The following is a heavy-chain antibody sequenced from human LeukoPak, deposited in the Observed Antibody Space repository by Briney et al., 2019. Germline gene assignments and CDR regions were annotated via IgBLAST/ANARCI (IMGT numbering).Heavy chain of an antibody. D-gene: IGHD3-10*01. Sequence: SETLSLTCAVYGGSFSGYYWSWIRQPPGKGLEWIGEINHSGSTNYNPSLKSRVTISVDTSKNQFSLKLSSVTAADTAVYYCARGNLYYYGSGSYRSIFDYWGQGTLVTVSS. V-gene: IGHV4-34*01. CDR1: GGSFSGYY. CDR2: INHSGST. CDR3: ARGNLYYYGSGSYRSIFDY. J-gene: IGHJ4*02.